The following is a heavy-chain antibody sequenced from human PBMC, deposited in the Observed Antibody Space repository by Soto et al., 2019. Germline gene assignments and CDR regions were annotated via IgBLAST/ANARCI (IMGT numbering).Heavy chain of an antibody. Sequence: SETLSLTCTVSGGSISSYYWSRIRQPPGKGLEWIGYIYYSGSTNYNPSLKSRVTISVDTSQNQFSLKLSSVPAADPAVYYCARDLWGGGDYYYYGMDVWGQGTTVTVSS. CDR3: ARDLWGGGDYYYYGMDV. CDR2: IYYSGST. D-gene: IGHD2-21*01. J-gene: IGHJ6*02. CDR1: GGSISSYY. V-gene: IGHV4-59*01.